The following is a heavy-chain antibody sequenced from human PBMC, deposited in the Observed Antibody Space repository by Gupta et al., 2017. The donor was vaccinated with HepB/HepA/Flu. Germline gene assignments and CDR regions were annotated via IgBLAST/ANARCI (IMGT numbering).Heavy chain of an antibody. D-gene: IGHD1-26*01. CDR3: ARGRYGGRYFDY. CDR1: GGSFSGYY. Sequence: QVQLQQWGAGLLKPSETLSLTCAVYGGSFSGYYWSWIRQPPGKGLEWIGEINHSGSTNYNPSLKSRVTISVDTSKNQFSLKLSSVTAADTAVYYCARGRYGGRYFDYWGQGTLVTVSS. CDR2: INHSGST. V-gene: IGHV4-34*01. J-gene: IGHJ4*02.